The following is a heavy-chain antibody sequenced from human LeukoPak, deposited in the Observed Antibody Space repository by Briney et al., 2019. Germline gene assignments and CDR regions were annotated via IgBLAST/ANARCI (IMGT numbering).Heavy chain of an antibody. CDR3: AKNQVIYYDSSGLGWSDS. J-gene: IGHJ4*02. V-gene: IGHV3-23*01. D-gene: IGHD3-22*01. CDR2: LSGSGSRV. CDR1: GFTFSSYH. Sequence: PAGSLRLSCAASGFTFSSYHMSWLRQAQGKGLKGFSDLSGSGSRVTHEASEKGRFTIIRDDSNNTLFQLMNSRRAEDTAVDYCAKNQVIYYDSSGLGWSDSWGQGTLVTVSS.